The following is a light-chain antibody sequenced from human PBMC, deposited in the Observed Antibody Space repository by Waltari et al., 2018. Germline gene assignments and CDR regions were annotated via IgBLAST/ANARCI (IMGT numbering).Light chain of an antibody. Sequence: EIVMTQSPATLSVSLGERATLSCRASQSVGSNYLAWYQQTPGQAPRLLISSASTRATGVPARFSGSGSGTEFTLTISSLQSEDFAIYYCQQYNKWPWTFGQGTKVEI. CDR2: SAS. CDR1: QSVGSN. CDR3: QQYNKWPWT. V-gene: IGKV3-15*01. J-gene: IGKJ1*01.